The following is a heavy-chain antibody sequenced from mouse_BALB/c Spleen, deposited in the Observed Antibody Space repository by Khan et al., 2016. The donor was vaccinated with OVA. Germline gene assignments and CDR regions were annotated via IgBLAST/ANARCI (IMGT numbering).Heavy chain of an antibody. D-gene: IGHD2-1*01. CDR1: GFTFSSFV. J-gene: IGHJ3*01. CDR2: ISSAATYT. CDR3: ANGNYVWFAF. Sequence: EVELVEPGGVLLEPGGSLKLSCADSGFTFSSFVMSWVSQTPEKRLEWVATISSAATYTYYPDSVKGRCRISRDNAKNNLYLQMNSLWSDDSAISCCANGNYVWFAFWRQGTLFTVST. V-gene: IGHV5-9-1*01.